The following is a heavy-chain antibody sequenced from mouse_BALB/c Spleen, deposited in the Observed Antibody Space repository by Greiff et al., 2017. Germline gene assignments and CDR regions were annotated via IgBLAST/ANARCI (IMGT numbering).Heavy chain of an antibody. Sequence: VQVVESGAELVKPGASVKLSCKASGYTFTSYYMYWVKQRPGQGLEWIGEINPSNGGTNFNEKFKSKATLTVDKSSSTAYMQLSSLTSEDSAVYYCTRREGNPLYYAMDYWGQGTSVTVSS. D-gene: IGHD2-1*01. CDR1: GYTFTSYY. CDR3: TRREGNPLYYAMDY. CDR2: INPSNGGT. V-gene: IGHV1S81*02. J-gene: IGHJ4*01.